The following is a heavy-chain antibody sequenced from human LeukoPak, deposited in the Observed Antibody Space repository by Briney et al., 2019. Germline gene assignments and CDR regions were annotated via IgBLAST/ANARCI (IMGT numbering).Heavy chain of an antibody. CDR3: ARFTMWIRIVCFDY. V-gene: IGHV4-34*01. CDR1: GGSFSGYY. Sequence: PSETLSLTCAVYGGSFSGYYWSWLRQPPGKGLEWIGEINHSASTNYNPSLKSRVTIPVDTSKNQFSLKLSSVTAADTAVYYCARFTMWIRIVCFDYWGEGTLVTVSS. J-gene: IGHJ4*02. D-gene: IGHD5-18*01. CDR2: INHSAST.